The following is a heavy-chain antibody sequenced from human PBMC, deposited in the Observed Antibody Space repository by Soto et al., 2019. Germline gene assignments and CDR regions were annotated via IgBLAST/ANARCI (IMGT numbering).Heavy chain of an antibody. V-gene: IGHV1-69*13. CDR3: AREWQWLSQGYFQH. Sequence: SVKVSCKASGGTFGSYAISWVRQAPGQGLEWMGGIIPIFGTANYAQKFQGRVTITADESTSTAYMELSSLRSEDTAVYYCAREWQWLSQGYFQHWGQGTLVTVSS. J-gene: IGHJ1*01. CDR2: IIPIFGTA. D-gene: IGHD6-19*01. CDR1: GGTFGSYA.